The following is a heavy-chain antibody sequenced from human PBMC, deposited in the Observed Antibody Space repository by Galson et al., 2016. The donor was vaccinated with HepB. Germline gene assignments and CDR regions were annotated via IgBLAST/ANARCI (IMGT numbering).Heavy chain of an antibody. V-gene: IGHV1-46*01. D-gene: IGHD2-15*01. CDR1: GYTFTNLY. J-gene: IGHJ4*02. CDR2: INPSDGGT. Sequence: SVKVSCKASGYTFTNLYVNWVRQAPGQGLEWMGIINPSDGGTTYAQKFQGRVTMTRDTSTSTVYMELSSLGSGDTAMYYCARGDAYCSVSGCFEDGGQGTVVTVSS. CDR3: ARGDAYCSVSGCFED.